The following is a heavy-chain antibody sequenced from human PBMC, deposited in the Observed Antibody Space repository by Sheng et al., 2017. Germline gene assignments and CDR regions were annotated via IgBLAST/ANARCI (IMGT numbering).Heavy chain of an antibody. CDR3: ARDWAFFDS. D-gene: IGHD3-16*01. Sequence: EVQLVESGGGLVKPGGSLRLSCVVSGFTFTIYSMNWVRQAPGKGLEWVSSISTYSSYTYYAESLKGRFTISRDNAKNSLYLQINNLRVEDTAVYYCARDWAFFDSWGQGALVIVSS. CDR2: ISTYSSYT. J-gene: IGHJ4*02. CDR1: GFTFTIYS. V-gene: IGHV3-21*01.